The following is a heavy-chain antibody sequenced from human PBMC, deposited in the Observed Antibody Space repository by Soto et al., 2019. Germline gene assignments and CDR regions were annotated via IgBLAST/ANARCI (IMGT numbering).Heavy chain of an antibody. Sequence: ASVKVSCKTSGYTFTSCGISWVRQAPGKGLEWMGWITTEKGKTNYAQKFQGRVTMTTDTSTSTAYMELRSLRSDDTAVYYCATRSPAFDYWGQGTLVTVSS. CDR2: ITTEKGKT. CDR1: GYTFTSCG. V-gene: IGHV1-18*01. CDR3: ATRSPAFDY. J-gene: IGHJ4*02.